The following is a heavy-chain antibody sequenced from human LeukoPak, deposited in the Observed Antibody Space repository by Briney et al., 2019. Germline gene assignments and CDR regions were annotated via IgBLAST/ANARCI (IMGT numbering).Heavy chain of an antibody. CDR2: INTDGSST. Sequence: GGSLRLSCAASGFTFSSYWMHWVRQAPGKGLVWVSRINTDGSSTSYADSVKGRFTISRDNAKNTLYLQMNSLRAEDTAVHYCAATGHHDAFDIWGQGTMVTVSS. CDR3: AATGHHDAFDI. V-gene: IGHV3-74*01. CDR1: GFTFSSYW. J-gene: IGHJ3*02. D-gene: IGHD1-1*01.